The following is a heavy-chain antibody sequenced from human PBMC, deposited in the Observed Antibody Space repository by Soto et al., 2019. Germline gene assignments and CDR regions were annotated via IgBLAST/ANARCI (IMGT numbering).Heavy chain of an antibody. CDR1: GYTFTSYA. V-gene: IGHV1-3*01. CDR3: ARDRRDFWSAGSLLNWFDP. D-gene: IGHD3-3*01. CDR2: INAGNGNT. J-gene: IGHJ5*02. Sequence: QVQLVQPGAEVKKPGASVKVSCKASGYTFTSYAMHWVRQAPGQRLEWMGWINAGNGNTKYSQKFQGRVTITRDTSASTADMELSSLRSEDTAVYYCARDRRDFWSAGSLLNWFDPWGQGTLVTVSS.